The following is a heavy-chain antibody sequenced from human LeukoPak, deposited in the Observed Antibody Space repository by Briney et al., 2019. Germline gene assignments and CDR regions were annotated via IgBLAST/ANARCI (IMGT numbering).Heavy chain of an antibody. CDR2: IKQDGSEK. Sequence: PGGSLRLSCAASGFTFSSYWMNWVRQAPGKGLEWVANIKQDGSEKYYVDSVKGRFTISRDNAKNSLYLQMNSLRAEDTAVYYCARERKGIQLWPRGHDYYYMDVWGKGTTVTVSS. CDR1: GFTFSSYW. J-gene: IGHJ6*03. V-gene: IGHV3-7*01. D-gene: IGHD5-18*01. CDR3: ARERKGIQLWPRGHDYYYMDV.